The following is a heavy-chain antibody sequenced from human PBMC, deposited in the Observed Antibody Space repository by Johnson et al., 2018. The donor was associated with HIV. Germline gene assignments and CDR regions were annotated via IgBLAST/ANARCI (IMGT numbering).Heavy chain of an antibody. CDR3: ARGGYSSGWSDAFDI. CDR1: GFTFSSYA. V-gene: IGHV3-30*04. Sequence: VQVVESGGGVVQPGRSLRLSCAASGFTFSSYAMHWVRQAPGKGLEWVAVISYDGSNQYYADSVKGRFTISRDNSKNTLYLQMTSLRAEDTAVYYCARGGYSSGWSDAFDIWGQGTMVTVSS. J-gene: IGHJ3*02. CDR2: ISYDGSNQ. D-gene: IGHD6-19*01.